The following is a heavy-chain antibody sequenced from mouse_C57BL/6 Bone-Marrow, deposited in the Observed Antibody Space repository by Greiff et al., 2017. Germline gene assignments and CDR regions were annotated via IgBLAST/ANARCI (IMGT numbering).Heavy chain of an antibody. CDR2: IDPEIGVP. CDR3: TTLSDVYYYAMDY. V-gene: IGHV14-4*01. Sequence: VQLQQSEAELVRPGASVKLSCTASGFNIKDDYMHWVQQRPEQGLEWIGWIDPEIGVPEYVSKFQGKAPITADTSSNTANRPCSSLTSEDTAVYYGTTLSDVYYYAMDYWGQGTSVTVSS. D-gene: IGHD3-1*01. CDR1: GFNIKDDY. J-gene: IGHJ4*01.